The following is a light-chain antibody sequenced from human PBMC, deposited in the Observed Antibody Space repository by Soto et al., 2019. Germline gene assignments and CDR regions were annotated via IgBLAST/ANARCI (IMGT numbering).Light chain of an antibody. V-gene: IGKV3-20*01. CDR2: GAS. CDR1: QSVSSTY. J-gene: IGKJ1*01. Sequence: EIVLTQSPGTLSLSPGERATLSCRASQSVSSTYLGWYQQKPGQAPRLLIFGASSRATGIPDRFSGSGSGTDFTLTISRLEPEDFAVFYCQHHGTFGQGTKVEIK. CDR3: QHHGT.